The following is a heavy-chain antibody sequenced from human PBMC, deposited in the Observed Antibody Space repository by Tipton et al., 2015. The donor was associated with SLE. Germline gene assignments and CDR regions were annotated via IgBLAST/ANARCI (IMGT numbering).Heavy chain of an antibody. D-gene: IGHD6-13*01. CDR3: AKEKLGLDP. J-gene: IGHJ5*02. Sequence: WVRQPPGKGLEWIGTIYYTGNTFYNPSLKSRVTISVDTSKNQFSLKLSSVTAADTAVYYCAKEKLGLDPWGQGTLVTISS. CDR2: IYYTGNT. V-gene: IGHV4-39*07.